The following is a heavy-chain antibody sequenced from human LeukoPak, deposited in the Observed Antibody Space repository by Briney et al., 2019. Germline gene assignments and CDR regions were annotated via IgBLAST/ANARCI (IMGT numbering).Heavy chain of an antibody. CDR2: IYHSGST. CDR3: ARESPTGATLDAFDI. V-gene: IGHV4-38-2*02. Sequence: SETLSLTCAVSGYSISSGYYWGWIRQPPGKGLEWIGSIYHSGSTYYNPSLKSRVTISVDTSKNQFSLKLSSVTAADTAVYYCARESPTGATLDAFDIWGQGTMVTVSS. CDR1: GYSISSGYY. D-gene: IGHD1-26*01. J-gene: IGHJ3*02.